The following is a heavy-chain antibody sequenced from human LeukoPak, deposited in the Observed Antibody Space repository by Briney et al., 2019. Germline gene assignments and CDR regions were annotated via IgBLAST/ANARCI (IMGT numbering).Heavy chain of an antibody. J-gene: IGHJ4*02. V-gene: IGHV4-59*01. D-gene: IGHD1-14*01. CDR2: MYSGGTT. Sequence: SETLSLTCTVSDGSINGYYWSWIRQPPGKGLDWIGYMYSGGTTNYSPSLKSRVTISEDMSKNQFSLKLTSVTAADTAVYYCARARNPVLDYWGQGTLVTVSS. CDR1: DGSINGYY. CDR3: ARARNPVLDY.